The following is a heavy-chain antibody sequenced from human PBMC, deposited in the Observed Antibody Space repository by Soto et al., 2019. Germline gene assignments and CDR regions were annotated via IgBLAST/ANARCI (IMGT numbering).Heavy chain of an antibody. V-gene: IGHV3-7*01. CDR1: GFTFSSYW. J-gene: IGHJ6*02. D-gene: IGHD2-15*01. CDR3: ARATTGSYCSGGSCYSYYGMDV. Sequence: GGSLRLSCAASGFTFSSYWMSWVRQAPGKGLEWVANIKQDGSEKYYVDSVKGRFTISRDNAKNSLYLQMNSLRAEDTAVYYCARATTGSYCSGGSCYSYYGMDVWGQGTTVTVSS. CDR2: IKQDGSEK.